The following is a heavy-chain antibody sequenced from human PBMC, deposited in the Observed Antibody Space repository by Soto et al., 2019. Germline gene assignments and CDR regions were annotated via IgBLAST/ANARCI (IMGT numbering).Heavy chain of an antibody. Sequence: QVQLVESGGGVVQPGRSLRLSCAASGFTFSSYAMHWVRQAPGKGLEWVAVTSYDGSNIYYADSVKGRFTISRDNSKNTLYLQMNSLRAEDTAVYYCASLVTHDGHYYYGMDVWGQGTTVTVSS. J-gene: IGHJ6*02. V-gene: IGHV3-30-3*01. CDR2: TSYDGSNI. CDR1: GFTFSSYA. CDR3: ASLVTHDGHYYYGMDV. D-gene: IGHD6-13*01.